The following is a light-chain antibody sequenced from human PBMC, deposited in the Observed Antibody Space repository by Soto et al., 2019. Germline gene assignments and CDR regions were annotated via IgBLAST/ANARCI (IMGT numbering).Light chain of an antibody. CDR1: SGSIASNY. Sequence: NFMLTQPHSVSESPGKTVTISCTRSSGSIASNYVQWNQQRPGSAPTTVIYEDNQRPSEVPDRFSGSIDSSSNSASLTISGLKTEDEADYYCQSYDGNNWVFGGGTKVT. V-gene: IGLV6-57*04. J-gene: IGLJ3*02. CDR3: QSYDGNNWV. CDR2: EDN.